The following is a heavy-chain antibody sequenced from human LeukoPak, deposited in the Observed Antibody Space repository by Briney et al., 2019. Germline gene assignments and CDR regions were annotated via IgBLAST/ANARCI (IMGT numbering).Heavy chain of an antibody. V-gene: IGHV4-59*01. CDR2: IYYSGST. D-gene: IGHD2-15*01. CDR3: ARVSGGGLDY. J-gene: IGHJ4*02. CDR1: GGSISSYY. Sequence: SETLSLTCTVSGGSISSYYWSWIRQPPGKGLEWIGYIYYSGSTNYNPSLKSRVTISVDTSKNQFSLKLSSVTAADTAVYYCARVSGGGLDYWGQGTLVTVSS.